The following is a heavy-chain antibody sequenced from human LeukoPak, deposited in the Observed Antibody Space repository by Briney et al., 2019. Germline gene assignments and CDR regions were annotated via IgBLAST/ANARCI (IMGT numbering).Heavy chain of an antibody. CDR3: ARDVTTVTLAWFFDP. V-gene: IGHV4-31*03. J-gene: IGHJ2*01. Sequence: SETLSLTCTVSGGSISSGGYYWSWIRQHPGKGLEWIGYIYYTGGTDYNPSLKSRATISVDTSKNQFSLKLSSVTAADTAVYYCARDVTTVTLAWFFDPWGRGTLVTVPS. CDR2: IYYTGGT. CDR1: GGSISSGGYY. D-gene: IGHD4-17*01.